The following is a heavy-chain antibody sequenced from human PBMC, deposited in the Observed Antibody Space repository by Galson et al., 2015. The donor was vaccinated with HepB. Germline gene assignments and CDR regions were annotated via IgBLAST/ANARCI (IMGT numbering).Heavy chain of an antibody. J-gene: IGHJ4*02. CDR3: ARDPGGGPTTFDY. V-gene: IGHV1-18*01. D-gene: IGHD1-26*01. CDR2: ISAYNGNT. Sequence: SVKVSCKASGYTFTIYGISWVRQVPGQGLEWMGWISAYNGNTNYAQKLQGRVTMTTDTSTTTSYMELRSLRSDATAVYYCARDPGGGPTTFDYWGQGTLVTVSS. CDR1: GYTFTIYG.